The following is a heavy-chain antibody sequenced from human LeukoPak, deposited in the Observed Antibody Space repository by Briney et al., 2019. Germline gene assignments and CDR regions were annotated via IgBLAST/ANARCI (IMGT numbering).Heavy chain of an antibody. Sequence: SETLSLTCAVYGGSFSGYYWSWIRQPPGKGLEWIGEINHSGSTNYNPSLKSRVTISVDTSKNQFSLKLSSVTAADTAVYYCARDYYDSSGSDYGMDVWGQGTTVTVSS. CDR2: INHSGST. CDR3: ARDYYDSSGSDYGMDV. CDR1: GGSFSGYY. V-gene: IGHV4-34*01. D-gene: IGHD3-22*01. J-gene: IGHJ6*02.